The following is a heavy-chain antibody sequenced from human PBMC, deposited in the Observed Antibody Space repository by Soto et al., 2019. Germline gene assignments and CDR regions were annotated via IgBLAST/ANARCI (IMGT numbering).Heavy chain of an antibody. CDR1: GGSFSGYY. D-gene: IGHD2-8*02. J-gene: IGHJ4*02. V-gene: IGHV4-34*01. Sequence: QVQLQQWGAGLLKPSETLSLTCAVYGGSFSGYYWTWIRQPPGTGLEWIGEINHSGSTNDNPSLKRRVTVSVDSSKHQFSLKLTSVAAAYAAVYYCSRDKITGLFDYWGQGTLVTVSS. CDR2: INHSGST. CDR3: SRDKITGLFDY.